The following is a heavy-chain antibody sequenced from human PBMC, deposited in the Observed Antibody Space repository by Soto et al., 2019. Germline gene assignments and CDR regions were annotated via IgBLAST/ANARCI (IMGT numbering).Heavy chain of an antibody. J-gene: IGHJ4*02. D-gene: IGHD1-1*01. V-gene: IGHV3-30*04. Sequence: RLSCAASGFTFSSYAMHWVRQAPGKGLEWVAVIVYDGRNKYYADSVNGRFTISRDNSKNTLYLQMNSLRFEDTAVYYCARELERVFDYWGQGTLVTVSS. CDR3: ARELERVFDY. CDR2: IVYDGRNK. CDR1: GFTFSSYA.